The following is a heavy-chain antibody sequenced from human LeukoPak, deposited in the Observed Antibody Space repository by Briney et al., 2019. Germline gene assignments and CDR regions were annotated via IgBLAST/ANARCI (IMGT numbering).Heavy chain of an antibody. CDR3: ARDRYYGDHTQVDY. CDR2: IGPVGDSP. Sequence: GGSLRLSCAASGFNFRDATMTWVRQAPGKGLEWVSLIGPVGDSPFYADSVKGRFTISRDNAKNSLYLQMNSLRAEDTAVYYCARDRYYGDHTQVDYWGQGTLVTVSS. V-gene: IGHV3-21*01. J-gene: IGHJ4*02. CDR1: GFNFRDAT. D-gene: IGHD4-17*01.